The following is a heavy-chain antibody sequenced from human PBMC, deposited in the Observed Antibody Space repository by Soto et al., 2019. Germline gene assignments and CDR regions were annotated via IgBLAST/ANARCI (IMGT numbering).Heavy chain of an antibody. J-gene: IGHJ4*02. D-gene: IGHD4-4*01. CDR2: ITDNGGST. Sequence: PGGSLRHSCAGSGFTFRSYAINWFRQAPGKGLEWVSTITDNGGSTYYADSVKGRFTISRDNSNNTLYLQMNSLRAEDTAIYYCAKRTDYTENYFDFWGQGTLVTVSS. CDR1: GFTFRSYA. V-gene: IGHV3-23*01. CDR3: AKRTDYTENYFDF.